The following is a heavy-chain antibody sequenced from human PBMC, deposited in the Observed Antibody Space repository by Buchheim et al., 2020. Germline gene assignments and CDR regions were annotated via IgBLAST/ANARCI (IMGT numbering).Heavy chain of an antibody. Sequence: EVQLVESGGGLVQPGGSLRFSCAASGFAFSYFSMNWVRQAPGKGLDWVAYINSISKTLRYADSVEGRFTISRDDAKTSLFLQMNSLRDEDTAVYYCVRDLSWAFDFWGQGTL. CDR1: GFAFSYFS. V-gene: IGHV3-48*02. CDR2: INSISKTL. J-gene: IGHJ4*02. D-gene: IGHD3-10*01. CDR3: VRDLSWAFDF.